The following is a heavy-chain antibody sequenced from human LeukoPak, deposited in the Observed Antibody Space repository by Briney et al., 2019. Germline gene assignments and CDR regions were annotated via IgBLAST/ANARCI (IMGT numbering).Heavy chain of an antibody. V-gene: IGHV1-8*03. CDR3: ARMARDYYDFPVNWFDP. CDR2: MNPNSGNT. D-gene: IGHD3-3*01. CDR1: GYTFTSYD. J-gene: IGHJ5*02. Sequence: VGTVKVSCKASGYTFTSYDINWVRQATGQGLEWMGWMNPNSGNTGYAQKFQGRVTITRNTSISTAYMELSSLRSEDTAVYYCARMARDYYDFPVNWFDPWGQGTLVTVSS.